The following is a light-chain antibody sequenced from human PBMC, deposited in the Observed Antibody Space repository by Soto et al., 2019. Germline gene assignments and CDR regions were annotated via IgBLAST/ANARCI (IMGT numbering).Light chain of an antibody. CDR3: CSYAGSNTYV. V-gene: IGLV2-23*01. J-gene: IGLJ1*01. Sequence: QSVLTQPASVAGSPGQSITISRTGTNSDVGRYNFVSWYQQHPGTAPELMLYEGSKRPSGVSNRFSGSKSGNTASLTISGLQAEDEADYYCCSYAGSNTYVFGTGTKVTVL. CDR1: NSDVGRYNF. CDR2: EGS.